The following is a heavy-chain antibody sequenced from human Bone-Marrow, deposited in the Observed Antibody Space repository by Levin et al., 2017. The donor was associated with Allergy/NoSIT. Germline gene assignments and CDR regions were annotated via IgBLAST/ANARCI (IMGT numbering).Heavy chain of an antibody. CDR2: INTKTGKP. D-gene: IGHD3-3*01. J-gene: IGHJ4*02. CDR3: ARSPQAEYNFWGGSPDY. Sequence: ASVKVSCKASGYTFKAYSMNWVRQAPGQGLEWMGSINTKTGKPTFAQGFAGRFVFSLDTSASTAYLQINSLKADDTAIYYCARSPQAEYNFWGGSPDYWGQGGPVIVSS. V-gene: IGHV7-4-1*02. CDR1: GYTFKAYS.